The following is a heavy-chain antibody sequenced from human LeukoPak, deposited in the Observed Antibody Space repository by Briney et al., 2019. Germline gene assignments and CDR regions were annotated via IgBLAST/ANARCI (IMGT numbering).Heavy chain of an antibody. CDR3: ARDQGYGLNYYYYYGMDV. D-gene: IGHD5-12*01. CDR1: GVSISSYY. V-gene: IGHV4-4*07. J-gene: IGHJ6*02. CDR2: IYSSGST. Sequence: SETLSLTCTVSGVSISSYYWSWLRQPAGKGLEWFGRIYSSGSTNYNPSLKSRVTMSVDTSKNQFSLKLSSVTAADPAVYYCARDQGYGLNYYYYYGMDVWGQGTTVTVSS.